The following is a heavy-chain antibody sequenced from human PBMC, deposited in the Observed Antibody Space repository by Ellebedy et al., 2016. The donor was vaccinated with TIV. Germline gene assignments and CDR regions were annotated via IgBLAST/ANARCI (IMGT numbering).Heavy chain of an antibody. Sequence: AASVKVSCKASGYIFASYDINWVRQANGQGLEWMGWMNPKSGNTGYAQKFQGRVTMTRNTSISTAFMELSSLRSEDTAVYYCARGRRDNWSSYLFDHWGQGTLVPVSS. J-gene: IGHJ4*02. CDR3: ARGRRDNWSSYLFDH. V-gene: IGHV1-8*01. CDR1: GYIFASYD. D-gene: IGHD1-1*01. CDR2: MNPKSGNT.